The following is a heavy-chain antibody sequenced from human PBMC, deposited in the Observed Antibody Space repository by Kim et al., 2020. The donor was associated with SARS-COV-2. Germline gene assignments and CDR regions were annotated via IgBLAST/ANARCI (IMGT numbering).Heavy chain of an antibody. CDR2: INAGNGNT. CDR1: GYTFTSYA. Sequence: ASVKVSCKASGYTFTSYAMHWVRQAPGQRLEWMGWINAGNGNTKYSQKFQGRVTITRDTSASTAYMELSSLRSEDTAVYYCAGFGELPSPYYYYYGMDVWGQGTTVTVSS. J-gene: IGHJ6*02. CDR3: AGFGELPSPYYYYYGMDV. D-gene: IGHD3-10*01. V-gene: IGHV1-3*01.